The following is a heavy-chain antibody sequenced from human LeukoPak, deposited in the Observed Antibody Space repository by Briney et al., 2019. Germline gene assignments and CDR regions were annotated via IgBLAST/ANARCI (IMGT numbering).Heavy chain of an antibody. Sequence: TGASLRLSCAASGFTFSSYAMCWVRQAPGKGLEWVSAISGSGGSTYYADSVKGRFTISRDNSKNTLYLQMNSLRAEDTAVYYCAKARLGPYCGGDCYSDYWGQGTLVTVSS. CDR2: ISGSGGST. J-gene: IGHJ4*02. CDR3: AKARLGPYCGGDCYSDY. V-gene: IGHV3-23*01. CDR1: GFTFSSYA. D-gene: IGHD2-21*02.